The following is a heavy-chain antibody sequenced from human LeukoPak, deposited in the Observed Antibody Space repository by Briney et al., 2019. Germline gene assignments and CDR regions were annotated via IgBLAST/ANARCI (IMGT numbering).Heavy chain of an antibody. CDR3: AKDRQWLALYYFDY. V-gene: IGHV3-23*01. Sequence: PGGSLRLSCAASGFTFSNYAMSWVRQAPGKGLEWVSAISGSGGSTYYADSVKGWFTISRDNSKNTLYLQMNSLRAEDTAVYDCAKDRQWLALYYFDYWGQGTLVTVSS. CDR1: GFTFSNYA. D-gene: IGHD6-19*01. CDR2: ISGSGGST. J-gene: IGHJ4*02.